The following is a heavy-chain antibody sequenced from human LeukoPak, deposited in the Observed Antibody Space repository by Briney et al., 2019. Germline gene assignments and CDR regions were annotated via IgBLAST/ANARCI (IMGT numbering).Heavy chain of an antibody. D-gene: IGHD3-3*01. CDR1: GYTFTSYG. CDR3: ARVGYDFRFDP. V-gene: IGHV1-2*02. Sequence: ASVKVSCKASGYTFTSYGISWVRQAPGQGLEWMGWINPNSGGTNYAQKFQGRVTMTRDTSISTAYMELSRLRSDDTAVYYCARVGYDFRFDPWGQGTLVTVSS. CDR2: INPNSGGT. J-gene: IGHJ5*02.